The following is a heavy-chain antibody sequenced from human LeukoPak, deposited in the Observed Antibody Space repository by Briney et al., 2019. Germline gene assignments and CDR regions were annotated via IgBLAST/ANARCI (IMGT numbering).Heavy chain of an antibody. J-gene: IGHJ4*02. Sequence: ASVKVSCKESGYTFTSYYMHWVRQAPGQGLEWMGIINPSGGSTSYAQKSQGRVTMTRDTSTSTVYMELSSLRSEDTAVYYCARVKSCGGDCYYFDFWGQGTLVTVSS. CDR3: ARVKSCGGDCYYFDF. D-gene: IGHD2-21*02. CDR1: GYTFTSYY. CDR2: INPSGGST. V-gene: IGHV1-46*01.